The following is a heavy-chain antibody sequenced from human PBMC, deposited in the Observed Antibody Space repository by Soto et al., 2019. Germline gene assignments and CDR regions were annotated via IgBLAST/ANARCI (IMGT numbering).Heavy chain of an antibody. CDR2: IYYTEST. Sequence: QLQLQESGPGLVKPSETLSLTCTVSGDSIRNNTYYWGWVRQPPGKGLEWIGSIYYTESTYYNPSIKSRRTISVDTSKNQVSLKLISVTAADTAVYYCAREVRGSGTHSLDYWGQGTLVTVSS. J-gene: IGHJ4*02. CDR3: AREVRGSGTHSLDY. CDR1: GDSIRNNTYY. V-gene: IGHV4-39*02. D-gene: IGHD3-10*01.